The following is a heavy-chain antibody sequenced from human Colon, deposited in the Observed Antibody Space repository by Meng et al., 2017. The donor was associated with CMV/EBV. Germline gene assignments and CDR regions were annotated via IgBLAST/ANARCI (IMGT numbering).Heavy chain of an antibody. V-gene: IGHV1-2*02. CDR1: GYTANGYY. CDR2: INPNSGDA. D-gene: IGHD3-22*01. J-gene: IGHJ6*02. CDR3: ARDAIYYNRTGPHGMDV. Sequence: ASVKVSCKTSGYTANGYYIHWVRQAPGQGLEWMGWINPNSGDANYARTFQGRVTMTRDTSISTAYMEVSSLTSDDTAVYYCARDAIYYNRTGPHGMDVWGQGNTVTVSS.